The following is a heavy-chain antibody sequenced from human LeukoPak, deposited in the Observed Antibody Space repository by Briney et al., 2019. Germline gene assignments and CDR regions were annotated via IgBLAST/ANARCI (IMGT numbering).Heavy chain of an antibody. CDR3: ARAMGCGGGCYSGVDY. D-gene: IGHD2-15*01. V-gene: IGHV1-18*01. Sequence: ASVKVSCKASGYTFTSYGISWVRQAPGQGLEWMGWISAYNGNTNYAQKLQGRVTMTTDTSTSTAYMELRSLRSDDTAVYYCARAMGCGGGCYSGVDYWGQGTLVTVSS. CDR1: GYTFTSYG. J-gene: IGHJ4*02. CDR2: ISAYNGNT.